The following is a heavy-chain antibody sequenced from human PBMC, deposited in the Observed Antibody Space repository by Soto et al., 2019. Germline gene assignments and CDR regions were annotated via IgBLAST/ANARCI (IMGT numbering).Heavy chain of an antibody. CDR3: ARGGVRRARCCVDYYYMDV. Sequence: EVQLVESGGDLVQPGGSLRLSCAASGFTFSSYWMNWVRQAPGKGLVWVSRINSDGSSTSYADSVKGRFTISRDNAKNTLYLQMNRLRAEDTAVYYCARGGVRRARCCVDYYYMDVWGKGTTVTVSS. CDR2: INSDGSST. J-gene: IGHJ6*03. CDR1: GFTFSSYW. D-gene: IGHD3-10*01. V-gene: IGHV3-74*01.